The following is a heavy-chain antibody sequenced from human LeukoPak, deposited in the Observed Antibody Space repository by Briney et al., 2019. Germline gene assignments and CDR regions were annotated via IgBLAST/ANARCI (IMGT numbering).Heavy chain of an antibody. V-gene: IGHV2-70*11. J-gene: IGHJ4*02. CDR2: IDWDDDK. Sequence: SGPTLVNPTQTLTLTCTFSGFSLSTSGMCVSWIRQPPGKALEWLARIDWDDDKYYSTSLKTRLTISKDTSKNQVVLTMTNMDPVDTATYYCARIQYYYDSSGYDYWAREPWSPSPQ. D-gene: IGHD3-22*01. CDR1: GFSLSTSGMC. CDR3: ARIQYYYDSSGYDY.